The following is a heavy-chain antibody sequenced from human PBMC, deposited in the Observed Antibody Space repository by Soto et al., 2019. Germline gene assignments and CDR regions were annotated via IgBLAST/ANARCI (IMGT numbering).Heavy chain of an antibody. CDR1: GYTFTGYY. D-gene: IGHD3-16*02. J-gene: IGHJ3*02. V-gene: IGHV1-2*04. CDR2: INPNSGGT. CDR3: ARPTFGGVIAQLDI. Sequence: ALVKVSCKASGYTFTGYYMHWVQQAPGQGLEWMGWINPNSGGTNYAQKFQGWVTMTRDTSISTAYMELSRLRSDDTAVYYCARPTFGGVIAQLDIWGQGTMVTV.